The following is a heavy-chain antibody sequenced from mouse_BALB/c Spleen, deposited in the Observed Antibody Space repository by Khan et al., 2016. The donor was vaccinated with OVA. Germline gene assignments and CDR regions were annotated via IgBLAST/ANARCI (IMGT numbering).Heavy chain of an antibody. J-gene: IGHJ3*01. CDR3: VSRSWFAY. Sequence: EVKLLESGGGLVQPKGSLKLSCAASGFTFNTYAMNWVRQAPGKGLEWVARIRSKSNNYATYYADSVKDRFTISRDDSQSMLYLQMNNLKTGDTAMYYCVSRSWFAYWGQGTLVTVSA. CDR2: IRSKSNNYAT. CDR1: GFTFNTYA. V-gene: IGHV10-1*02.